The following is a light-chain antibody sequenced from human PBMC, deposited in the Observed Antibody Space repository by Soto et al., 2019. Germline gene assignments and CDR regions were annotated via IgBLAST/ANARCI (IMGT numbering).Light chain of an antibody. CDR2: ENN. V-gene: IGLV1-51*01. J-gene: IGLJ1*01. CDR3: GTWDSSLSAGV. CDR1: GSNVGYNS. Sequence: QSVLTQPPSLSAAPGQEVTISCSGSGSNVGYNSVSWYQQLPGTAPKLLIYENNKRPSGIPDRFSGSKFGTSATLGITGLQAGDEADFYCGTWDSSLSAGVFGTGTKVTVL.